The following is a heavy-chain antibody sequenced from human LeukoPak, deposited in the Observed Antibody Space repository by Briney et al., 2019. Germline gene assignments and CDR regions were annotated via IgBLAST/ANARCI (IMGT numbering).Heavy chain of an antibody. Sequence: SVKVSCKASGGTFISYAISWVRQAPGQGLEWMGGIIPIFGTANYAQKFQGRVTITADESTSTAYMELSSLRSEDTAVYYCASHKTWELPAYWGQGTLVTVSS. CDR3: ASHKTWELPAY. CDR2: IIPIFGTA. V-gene: IGHV1-69*13. CDR1: GGTFISYA. D-gene: IGHD1-26*01. J-gene: IGHJ4*02.